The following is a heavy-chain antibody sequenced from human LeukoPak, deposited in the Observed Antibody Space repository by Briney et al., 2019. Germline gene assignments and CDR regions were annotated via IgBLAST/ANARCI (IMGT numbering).Heavy chain of an antibody. CDR2: IYYSGST. CDR3: AGALYSCEKNPFDI. V-gene: IGHV4-39*01. Sequence: PSETLSLTCTVSGGSISSSSSYWGWIRQPPGKGLEWIGSIYYSGSTYYNPSLKSRVTISVDTSKNQFSLKLSSVTAADTAVYYLAGALYSCEKNPFDIWGQRTNVNVFS. CDR1: GGSISSSSSY. J-gene: IGHJ3*02. D-gene: IGHD1-26*01.